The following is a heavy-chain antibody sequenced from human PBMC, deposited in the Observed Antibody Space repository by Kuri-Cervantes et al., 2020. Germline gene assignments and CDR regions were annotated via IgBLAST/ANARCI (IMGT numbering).Heavy chain of an antibody. CDR1: GFTFSSYG. Sequence: GGSLRLSCAASGFTFSSYGMHWVRQAPGKGLEWVAVISYDGSNKYYADSVKGRFTISRDNSKNTLYLQMNSLRAEDTAVYYCARESHYYYGMDVWGQGTTVTVSS. CDR3: ARESHYYYGMDV. CDR2: ISYDGSNK. V-gene: IGHV3-30*03. J-gene: IGHJ6*02.